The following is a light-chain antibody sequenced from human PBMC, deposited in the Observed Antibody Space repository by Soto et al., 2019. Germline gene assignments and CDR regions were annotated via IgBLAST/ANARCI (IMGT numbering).Light chain of an antibody. Sequence: EVVFTQSPSTLSSFPGDRVTLSCRASQYINTRLAWYQHRPGQAPRLLIYQTSIRAAGIPARFSASGSGTDFTLTITSLEPEDFAFYYCHQRQRWPRTFGQGTKVDIK. V-gene: IGKV3-11*01. CDR3: HQRQRWPRT. CDR1: QYINTR. J-gene: IGKJ1*01. CDR2: QTS.